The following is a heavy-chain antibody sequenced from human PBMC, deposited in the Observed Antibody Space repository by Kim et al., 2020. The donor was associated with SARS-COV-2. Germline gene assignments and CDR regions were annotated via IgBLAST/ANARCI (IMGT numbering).Heavy chain of an antibody. V-gene: IGHV3-21*01. D-gene: IGHD6-6*01. CDR3: ARGSLGPFTPLVSSDFDL. J-gene: IGHJ4*02. Sequence: GGSLRLSCAASGFTFRDYNMNWVRQAPGKGLEWVATISVSRTYIYYTDSVKGRFTISRDDAENSLFLRLASLTAEDTGVYYCARGSLGPFTPLVSSDFDLWGQGTLVTVSS. CDR2: ISVSRTYI. CDR1: GFTFRDYN.